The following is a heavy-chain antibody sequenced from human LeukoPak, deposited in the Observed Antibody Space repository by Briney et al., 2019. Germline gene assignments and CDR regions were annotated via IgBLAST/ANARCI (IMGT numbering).Heavy chain of an antibody. J-gene: IGHJ5*02. CDR2: INPNSGGT. CDR3: ARDIVVVPAAEGFDP. Sequence: ASVKVSCKASGYTFTGYYMHWVRQAPGQGLEWMGWINPNSGGTNYAQKFQGRVTMTTDTSISTAYLELSRLRSDDTAVYYCARDIVVVPAAEGFDPWGQGTLVTVSS. D-gene: IGHD2-2*01. V-gene: IGHV1-2*02. CDR1: GYTFTGYY.